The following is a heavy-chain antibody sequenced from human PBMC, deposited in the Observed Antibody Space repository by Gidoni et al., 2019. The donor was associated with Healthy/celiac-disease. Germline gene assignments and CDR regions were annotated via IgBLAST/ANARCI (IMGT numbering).Heavy chain of an antibody. CDR1: GFTFISYS. J-gene: IGHJ4*02. CDR3: ARNPTVTTSGFDY. D-gene: IGHD4-17*01. V-gene: IGHV3-48*01. CDR2: ISSSSSTI. Sequence: EVQLVESGGGLVQPGGSLGLSFAASGFTFISYSMNWVRQAPGKGLEWVSYISSSSSTIYYADSVKGRFTISRDNAKNSLYLQMNSLRAEDTAVYYCARNPTVTTSGFDYWGQGTLVTVSS.